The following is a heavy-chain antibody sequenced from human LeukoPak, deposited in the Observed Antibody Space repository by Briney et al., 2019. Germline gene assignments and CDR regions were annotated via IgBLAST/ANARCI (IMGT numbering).Heavy chain of an antibody. V-gene: IGHV3-48*03. Sequence: GGSPRLSCAASGFTFSSYEMNWVRQAPGKGLEWVPYISSSGSTIYYADSVKGRFTISRDNAKNSLYLQMNSLRAEDTAVYYCARPRGAREPLCYWGQGTLVTVSS. D-gene: IGHD1-26*01. CDR2: ISSSGSTI. J-gene: IGHJ4*02. CDR1: GFTFSSYE. CDR3: ARPRGAREPLCY.